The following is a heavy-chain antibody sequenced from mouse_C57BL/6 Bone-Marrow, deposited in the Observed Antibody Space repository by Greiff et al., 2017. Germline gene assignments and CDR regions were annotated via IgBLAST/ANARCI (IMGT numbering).Heavy chain of an antibody. J-gene: IGHJ3*01. CDR2: IDPSDSYT. V-gene: IGHV1-69*01. D-gene: IGHD1-1*01. Sequence: QVQLQQPGAELVMPGASVKLSCKASGYTFTSYWMHWVKQRPGQGLEWIGEIDPSDSYTNYTQKFKGKSTLTVDNSSSTPYLQLSSLTSEASAVYYCARGVYGCTRAWFAYWGQGTLVTVSA. CDR1: GYTFTSYW. CDR3: ARGVYGCTRAWFAY.